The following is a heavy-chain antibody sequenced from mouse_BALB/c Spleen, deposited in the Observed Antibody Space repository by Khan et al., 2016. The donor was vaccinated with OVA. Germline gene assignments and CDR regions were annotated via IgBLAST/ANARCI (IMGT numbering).Heavy chain of an antibody. D-gene: IGHD1-3*01. CDR1: GFSLTSYG. CDR2: IWAGGST. J-gene: IGHJ2*01. Sequence: VLLVESGPGLVAPSQSLSITCTVSGFSLTSYGVHWVRQPPGKGLEWLGVIWAGGSTNYNSALMSRLSISKDNSKSQVFLKMNRQQTDDTAMYYCARLEDIWGQGTTLTVSS. V-gene: IGHV2-9*02. CDR3: ARLEDI.